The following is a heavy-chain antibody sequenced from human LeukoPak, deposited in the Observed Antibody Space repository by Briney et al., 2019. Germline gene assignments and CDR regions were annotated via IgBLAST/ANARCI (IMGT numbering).Heavy chain of an antibody. Sequence: MASETLSLTCAVYGGSFSGYYWSWIRQPPGKGLEWIGEINHSGSTNYNPSLKSRVTISVDTSKNQFSLKLSSVTAADTAVYYCARRSSSWIRRGAFDIWGQGTMVTVSS. V-gene: IGHV4-34*01. CDR3: ARRSSSWIRRGAFDI. J-gene: IGHJ3*02. CDR2: INHSGST. D-gene: IGHD6-13*01. CDR1: GGSFSGYY.